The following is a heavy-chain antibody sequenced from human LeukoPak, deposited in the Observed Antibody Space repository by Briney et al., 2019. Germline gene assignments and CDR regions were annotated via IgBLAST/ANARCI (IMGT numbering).Heavy chain of an antibody. CDR1: GDSVSSNNAV. CDR3: ATGAHYFDY. CDR2: TYYRSKWYN. Sequence: SQTLSLTCAISGDSVSSNNAVWNWIRQSPSRGLEWLGRTYYRSKWYNDYAVSVRSRITIDPDTSENQFSLQLSSVTPEDTAVYYCATGAHYFDYWGQGTLVTVSS. J-gene: IGHJ4*02. D-gene: IGHD1-26*01. V-gene: IGHV6-1*01.